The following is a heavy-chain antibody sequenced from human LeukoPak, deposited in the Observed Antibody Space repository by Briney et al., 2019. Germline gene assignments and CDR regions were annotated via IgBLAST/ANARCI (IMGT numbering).Heavy chain of an antibody. J-gene: IGHJ4*02. D-gene: IGHD4-17*01. CDR2: ITSSGTTT. V-gene: IGHV3-11*01. CDR3: ARDPDYGDPY. CDR1: GFTFSDYY. Sequence: GGSLRLSCTVSGFTFSDYYMIWFRQATGRGLEWISWITSSGTTTDYADSVKGRFTVSRDNAKNSLYLQMNSLRADDTAVYYCARDPDYGDPYWGQGTLVTLSS.